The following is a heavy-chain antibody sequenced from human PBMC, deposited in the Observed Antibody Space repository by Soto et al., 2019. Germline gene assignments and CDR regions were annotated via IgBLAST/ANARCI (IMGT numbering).Heavy chain of an antibody. CDR2: IIPILGIA. Sequence: QVQLVQSGAEVKKPGSSVKVSCKASGGTFSSYTISWVRQAPGQGLEWMGRIIPILGIANYAQKFQGRVTITADKSTSTAYMERSSLRSEDTAVYYCASPLRDGYNPLDWYFDLWGRGTLVTVSS. V-gene: IGHV1-69*02. D-gene: IGHD5-12*01. CDR1: GGTFSSYT. CDR3: ASPLRDGYNPLDWYFDL. J-gene: IGHJ2*01.